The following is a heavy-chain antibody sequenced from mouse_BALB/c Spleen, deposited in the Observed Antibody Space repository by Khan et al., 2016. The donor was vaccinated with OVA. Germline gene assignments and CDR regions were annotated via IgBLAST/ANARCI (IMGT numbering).Heavy chain of an antibody. CDR2: ISNGGSYT. CDR1: GFTFSSYG. CDR3: ARNRFTRPTAGFAY. V-gene: IGHV5-6*01. J-gene: IGHJ3*01. Sequence: EVELVESGGDLVKPGGSLNLSCEASGFTFSSYGMSWLRQTPDKRLEWVATISNGGSYTYFPASVKGRLTISRDNAKNTLYLQMSSLKSEDTAMYYCARNRFTRPTAGFAYWGQGTLVTVFA. D-gene: IGHD1-2*01.